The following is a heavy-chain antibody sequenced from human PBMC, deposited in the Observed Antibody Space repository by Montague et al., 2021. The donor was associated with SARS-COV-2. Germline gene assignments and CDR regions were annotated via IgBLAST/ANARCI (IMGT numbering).Heavy chain of an antibody. CDR2: IYFSGST. CDR3: ARDPGYTSFTRWYFDL. D-gene: IGHD5-18*01. CDR1: GGSINTGGYY. Sequence: TLSLTCSVSGGSINTGGYYWNWIRQSAGKGLEWIGRIYFSGSTNSRPSLKSRVTISLDTSKNQFSLWLSSVTAADTAVYYCARDPGYTSFTRWYFDLWGPGTMVTISS. J-gene: IGHJ2*01. V-gene: IGHV4-61*02.